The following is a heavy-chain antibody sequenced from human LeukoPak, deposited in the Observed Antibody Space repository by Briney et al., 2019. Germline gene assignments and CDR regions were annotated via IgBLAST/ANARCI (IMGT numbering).Heavy chain of an antibody. CDR2: IRDKANSYIT. V-gene: IGHV3-72*01. J-gene: IGHJ4*02. CDR1: GFSFSDHY. Sequence: GGSLRLSCAASGFSFSDHYMDWVRQAPGKGLEWVGRIRDKANSYITEYAASVKGRFTISRDDSKNSLYLQMNSLQIEDTAVYYCARVVGRWQKFSFDHWGQGTLVTVSS. CDR3: ARVVGRWQKFSFDH. D-gene: IGHD5-24*01.